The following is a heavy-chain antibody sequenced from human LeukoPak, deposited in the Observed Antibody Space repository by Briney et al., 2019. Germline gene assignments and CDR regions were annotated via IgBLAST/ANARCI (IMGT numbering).Heavy chain of an antibody. J-gene: IGHJ4*02. CDR2: IYYSGST. CDR3: ASVLRGVNRYFDY. V-gene: IGHV4-39*07. Sequence: PSETLSLTCTVSGGSISSSSYYWGWIRQPPGKGLEWIGSIYYSGSTYYNPSLKSRVTISVDTSKNQFSLKLSSVTAADTAVCYCASVLRGVNRYFDYWGQGTLVTVSS. D-gene: IGHD3-10*01. CDR1: GGSISSSSYY.